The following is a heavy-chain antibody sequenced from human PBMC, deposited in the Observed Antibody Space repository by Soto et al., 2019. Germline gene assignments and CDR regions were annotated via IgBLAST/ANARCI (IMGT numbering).Heavy chain of an antibody. CDR3: ARRYRYYFDD. CDR2: IYYSGST. J-gene: IGHJ4*02. V-gene: IGHV4-59*08. Sequence: SETLSLTCTVSGGSISSYYWSWIRQPPGKGLEWIGYIYYSGSTNYNPSLKSRVTISVDTSKNQLSLKLSSVTAADTAVYYCARRYRYYFDDWGQGTLVPVSS. CDR1: GGSISSYY. D-gene: IGHD2-2*02.